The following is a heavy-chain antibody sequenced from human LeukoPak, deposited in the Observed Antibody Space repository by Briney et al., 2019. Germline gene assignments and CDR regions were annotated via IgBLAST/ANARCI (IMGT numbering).Heavy chain of an antibody. D-gene: IGHD3-10*01. Sequence: SQTLSLTCTVSGGSISSGDYYWSWIRQPPGKGLEWIGYIYYSGSTYYNPSLKSRVTISVDTSKNQFSLKLSSVTAADTAVYYCARDLPPYYGSGSYDYYYGMDVWGEGTTVTVSS. CDR2: IYYSGST. CDR1: GGSISSGDYY. CDR3: ARDLPPYYGSGSYDYYYGMDV. V-gene: IGHV4-30-4*01. J-gene: IGHJ6*04.